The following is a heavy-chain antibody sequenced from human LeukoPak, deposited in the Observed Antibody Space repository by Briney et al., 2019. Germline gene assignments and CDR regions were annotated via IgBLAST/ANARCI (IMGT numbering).Heavy chain of an antibody. CDR1: GFTFSSYW. D-gene: IGHD3-3*01. J-gene: IGHJ6*02. V-gene: IGHV3-74*01. CDR2: INSDGSST. CDR3: AREGGLRFLEWLPTHYYYYGMDV. Sequence: GGSLGPSCAASGFTFSSYWMHWVRHAPGKGLVWVSRINSDGSSTSYADSVKGRFTISRDNAKNTLYLQMNSLRAEDTAVYYCAREGGLRFLEWLPTHYYYYGMDVWGQGTTVTVSS.